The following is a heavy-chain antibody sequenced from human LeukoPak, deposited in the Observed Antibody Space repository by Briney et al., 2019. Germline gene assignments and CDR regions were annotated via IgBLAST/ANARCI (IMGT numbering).Heavy chain of an antibody. CDR2: INSNSGDT. V-gene: IGHV1-2*02. Sequence: ASVKVSCKASGYTFTAYFIHWVRQAPGQGLEWMGSINSNSGDTNYAETFQGRVTMTRDTSINTAYMEVSGLRSDDTAMYYCARDSLTSRLGFDVWGRGTLVTVSS. CDR1: GYTFTAYF. J-gene: IGHJ2*01. D-gene: IGHD6-6*01. CDR3: ARDSLTSRLGFDV.